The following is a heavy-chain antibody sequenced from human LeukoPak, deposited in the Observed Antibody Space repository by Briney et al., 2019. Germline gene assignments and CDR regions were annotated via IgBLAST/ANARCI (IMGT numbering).Heavy chain of an antibody. Sequence: SRVTITEDTSKSQFSLKLNSVTAADTAVYYCARVCSSSSCDIDYWGQGTLVTVSS. J-gene: IGHJ4*02. V-gene: IGHV4-39*02. CDR3: ARVCSSSSCDIDY. D-gene: IGHD2-2*01.